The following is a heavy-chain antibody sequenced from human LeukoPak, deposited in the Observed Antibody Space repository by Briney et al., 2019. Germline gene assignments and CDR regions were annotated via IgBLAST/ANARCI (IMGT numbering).Heavy chain of an antibody. J-gene: IGHJ4*02. Sequence: PGGSLRLSCAASGFTFSSYAMRWVRQAPGKGLEWVAVISYDGSNKYYADSVKGRFTISRDNSKNTLYLQMNSLRAEDTAVYYCARDHAGLGSSLDYWGQGTLVTVSS. CDR2: ISYDGSNK. D-gene: IGHD1-26*01. V-gene: IGHV3-30*01. CDR1: GFTFSSYA. CDR3: ARDHAGLGSSLDY.